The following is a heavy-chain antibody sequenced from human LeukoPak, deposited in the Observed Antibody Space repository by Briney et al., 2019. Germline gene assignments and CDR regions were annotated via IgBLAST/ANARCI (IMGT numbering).Heavy chain of an antibody. V-gene: IGHV3-23*01. J-gene: IGHJ4*02. CDR1: GFTFSSYA. Sequence: GGSLRLSCAASGFTFSSYAVSWVRQAPGKGLEWASAISGSGGSTYYADSVKGRFTISRDNSKNTLYLQMNSLRAEDTAVYYCAKDSSTSTIFDYWGQGTLVTVSS. CDR2: ISGSGGST. CDR3: AKDSSTSTIFDY.